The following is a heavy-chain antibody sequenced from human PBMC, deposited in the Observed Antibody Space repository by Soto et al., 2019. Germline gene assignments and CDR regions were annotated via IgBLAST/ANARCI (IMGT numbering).Heavy chain of an antibody. Sequence: GGSLRLSCTASGFSFSSNSMAWVRQAPGKGLEWVSVISGSGGSTNYADSVKGRFTISRDNSKNTLYLQVNSLRAEDTAVYYCAKDCSSTSCHIDYWGQGTLVTVSS. J-gene: IGHJ4*02. CDR1: GFSFSSNS. V-gene: IGHV3-23*01. CDR2: ISGSGGST. D-gene: IGHD2-2*01. CDR3: AKDCSSTSCHIDY.